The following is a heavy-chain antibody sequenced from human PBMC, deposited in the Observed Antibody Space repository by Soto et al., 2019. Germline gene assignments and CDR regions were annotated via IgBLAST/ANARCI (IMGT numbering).Heavy chain of an antibody. D-gene: IGHD3-9*01. CDR2: ISAYNGNT. V-gene: IGHV1-18*01. Sequence: ASVKVSCKASGYTFTSYGISWVRQAPGQGLEWMGWISAYNGNTNYAQKLQGRVTMTTDTSTSTAYMELRSLRSDDTAVYYCARHNYDILTGYYFYWGQGTLVTVSS. J-gene: IGHJ4*02. CDR1: GYTFTSYG. CDR3: ARHNYDILTGYYFY.